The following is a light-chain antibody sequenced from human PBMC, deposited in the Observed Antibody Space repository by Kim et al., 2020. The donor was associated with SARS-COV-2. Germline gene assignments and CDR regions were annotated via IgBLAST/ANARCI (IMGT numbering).Light chain of an antibody. CDR1: NIGGHS. Sequence: APGQTARITCGGNNIGGHSEHWYQQKPGQAPVLVIYYDSDRPSGIPERFSGSKAATTATLTISRVEAGDEADYYCQVWDTDTDDYVFGTGTKVTVL. CDR3: QVWDTDTDDYV. V-gene: IGLV3-21*01. CDR2: YDS. J-gene: IGLJ1*01.